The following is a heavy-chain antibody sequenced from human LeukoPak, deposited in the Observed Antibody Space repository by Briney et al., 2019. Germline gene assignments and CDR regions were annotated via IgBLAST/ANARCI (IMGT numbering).Heavy chain of an antibody. J-gene: IGHJ3*02. CDR1: GFTFSSYW. Sequence: GGSLRLSCAASGFTFSSYWMSWVRQAPGKGLEWVANIKQDGSEKYYVDSVEGRFTISRDNAKNSLFLQMNSLRAEDTAVYYCARAQQKWLVDAFDIWGQGTMVTVSS. CDR2: IKQDGSEK. V-gene: IGHV3-7*04. CDR3: ARAQQKWLVDAFDI. D-gene: IGHD6-19*01.